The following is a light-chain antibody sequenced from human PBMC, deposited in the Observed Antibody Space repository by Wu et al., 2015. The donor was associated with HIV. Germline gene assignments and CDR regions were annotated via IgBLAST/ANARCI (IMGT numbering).Light chain of an antibody. Sequence: AVRMTQSPSSLSASTGDRVTISCRASQSIDNYVAWFQFKAGQAPKLLFYRSTTLRNGVPSRFIATGSETNFTLTITCLQSEDYAFYFCQQYYSHPPTFGQGTK. CDR1: QSIDNY. V-gene: IGKV1-8*01. CDR2: RST. CDR3: QQYYSHPPT. J-gene: IGKJ2*01.